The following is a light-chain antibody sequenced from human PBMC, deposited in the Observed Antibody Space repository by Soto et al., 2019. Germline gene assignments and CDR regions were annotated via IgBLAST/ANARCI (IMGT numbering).Light chain of an antibody. CDR3: ISYTTSSLYV. CDR1: SRDVGGYNY. Sequence: QSVLTQPASVSGSPGQSITISCTGTSRDVGGYNYVSWYQKHPGRAPQLLVHDVSTRPSGVSYRFSGSKSGNTAFLTISGLQAEDEADHYCISYTTSSLYVFGTGTKVTVL. J-gene: IGLJ1*01. V-gene: IGLV2-14*01. CDR2: DVS.